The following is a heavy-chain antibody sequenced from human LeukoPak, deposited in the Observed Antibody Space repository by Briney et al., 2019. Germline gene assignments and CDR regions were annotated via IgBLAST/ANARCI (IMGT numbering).Heavy chain of an antibody. D-gene: IGHD3-10*01. Sequence: PGGSLRLSCAASGFTFSSYAMSWVRQALEKGLEWVSAISGSGGSTYYADSVKGRFTISRDNSKNTLYLQMNSLRAEDTAVYYCASGMVRGVASDYWGQGTLVTVSS. CDR3: ASGMVRGVASDY. CDR2: ISGSGGST. CDR1: GFTFSSYA. V-gene: IGHV3-23*01. J-gene: IGHJ4*02.